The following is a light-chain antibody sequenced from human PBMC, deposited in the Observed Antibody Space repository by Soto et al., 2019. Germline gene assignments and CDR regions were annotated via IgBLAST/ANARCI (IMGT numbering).Light chain of an antibody. J-gene: IGKJ1*01. CDR3: QQSYSTPRT. CDR1: QSISSY. Sequence: DIQMTQSPSSLSASVGDRVTITCRASQSISSYLNWYQQKPGKAPKLLIYAASSLQSGVPSRFSGSGSGTHFTLTISSLQPEDFETYYCQQSYSTPRTVGQGTKVDI. CDR2: AAS. V-gene: IGKV1-39*01.